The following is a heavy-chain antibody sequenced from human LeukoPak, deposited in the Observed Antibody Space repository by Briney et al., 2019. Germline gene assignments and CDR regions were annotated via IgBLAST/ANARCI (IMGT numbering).Heavy chain of an antibody. CDR1: GFTFSSYW. J-gene: IGHJ5*02. D-gene: IGHD3-3*01. Sequence: PGGSLRLSCAASGFTFSSYWMSWVRQAPGKGLEWVANIKQDGSEKYYVDSVKGRFTISRDNAKNSLYLQMNSLRAEDTAVYYCARDLRNYDFWSGYSTWGQGTLVTVSS. CDR3: ARDLRNYDFWSGYST. V-gene: IGHV3-7*01. CDR2: IKQDGSEK.